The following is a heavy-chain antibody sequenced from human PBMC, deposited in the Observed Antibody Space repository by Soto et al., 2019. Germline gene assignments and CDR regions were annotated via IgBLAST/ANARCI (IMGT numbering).Heavy chain of an antibody. CDR3: TRPKGHDYGDPNAFDI. V-gene: IGHV3-66*04. Sequence: PGGSLRLSCAAAGFTVSSNYMSWVRQAPGKGLEWVSVIYSGGSTYYADSGKGRFTISRDNSTNTLYLHMNSLRAADTAVYYCTRPKGHDYGDPNAFDIWGQGTMGTVSS. CDR1: GFTVSSNY. D-gene: IGHD4-17*01. CDR2: IYSGGST. J-gene: IGHJ3*02.